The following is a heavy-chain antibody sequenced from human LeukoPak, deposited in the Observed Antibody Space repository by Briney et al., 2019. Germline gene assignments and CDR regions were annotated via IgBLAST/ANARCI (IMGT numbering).Heavy chain of an antibody. CDR2: TYHRSKWYY. J-gene: IGHJ4*02. D-gene: IGHD1-26*01. CDR3: ARDPVGGSTIFDY. Sequence: SQTLSLTCAISGDGVSSNSAAWNWIRQSPSRGLEWLGRTYHRSKWYYDYAVAVKSRISINPDTSKNQFSLQLSSVTPEDTAVYYCARDPVGGSTIFDYWGQGTLVTVSS. V-gene: IGHV6-1*01. CDR1: GDGVSSNSAA.